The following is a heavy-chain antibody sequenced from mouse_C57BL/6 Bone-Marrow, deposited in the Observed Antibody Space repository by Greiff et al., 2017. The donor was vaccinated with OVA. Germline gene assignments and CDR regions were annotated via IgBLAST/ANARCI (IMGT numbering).Heavy chain of an antibody. CDR3: TRNDYDRYYAMDY. J-gene: IGHJ4*01. Sequence: VKLMESGAELVRPGASVTLSCKASGYTFTDYEMHWVKQTPVHGLEWIGAIDPETGGTAYNQKFKGKAILTADKSSSTAYMELRSLTSEDSAVYYCTRNDYDRYYAMDYWGQGTSVTVSS. CDR2: IDPETGGT. V-gene: IGHV1-15*01. CDR1: GYTFTDYE. D-gene: IGHD2-4*01.